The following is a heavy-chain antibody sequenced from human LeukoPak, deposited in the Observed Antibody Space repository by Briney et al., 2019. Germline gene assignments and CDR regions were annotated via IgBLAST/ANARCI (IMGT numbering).Heavy chain of an antibody. Sequence: GGSLRLSCVASGFTFSDYYMSWIRQAPGKGLEWVSYISSSGSTIYYADSVKGRFTISRDNAKNSLYLQMNSLRAEDTAVYYCAGSLGYCSSTSCEPVYFDYWGQGTLVTVSS. D-gene: IGHD2-2*01. V-gene: IGHV3-11*04. CDR2: ISSSGSTI. J-gene: IGHJ4*02. CDR3: AGSLGYCSSTSCEPVYFDY. CDR1: GFTFSDYY.